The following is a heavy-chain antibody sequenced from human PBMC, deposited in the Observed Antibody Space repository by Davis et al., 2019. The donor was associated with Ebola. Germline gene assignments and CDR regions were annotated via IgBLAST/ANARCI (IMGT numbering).Heavy chain of an antibody. CDR1: GGTFSSSA. CDR2: ITPIFGTA. J-gene: IGHJ4*02. Sequence: AASVKVSCKASGGTFSSSAISWVRQAPGQGLEWMGGITPIFGTANYAQKFQGRVTITADKSTSTAYMELRSLRSEDTAVYYCAIEGDYYGSGSYLDYWGQGTLVTVSS. D-gene: IGHD3-10*01. CDR3: AIEGDYYGSGSYLDY. V-gene: IGHV1-69*06.